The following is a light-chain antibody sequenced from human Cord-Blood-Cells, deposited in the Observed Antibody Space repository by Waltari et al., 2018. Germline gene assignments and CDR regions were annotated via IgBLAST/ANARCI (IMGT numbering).Light chain of an antibody. Sequence: QSVLTQPPPVSEAPRQRVTISCSGSSSHIGNHALTWYQQLPGKAPKLLIYDDDLLPSGVSDRFSGSKSGTSASLAISGLQSEDEADYYCAAWDDSLNGPVFGGGTKLTVL. CDR1: SSHIGNHA. J-gene: IGLJ3*02. CDR3: AAWDDSLNGPV. V-gene: IGLV1-36*01. CDR2: DDD.